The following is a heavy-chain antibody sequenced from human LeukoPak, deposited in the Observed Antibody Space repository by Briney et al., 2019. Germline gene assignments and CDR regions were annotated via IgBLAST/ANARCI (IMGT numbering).Heavy chain of an antibody. Sequence: GASVKVSCKASGGTFSSYAISWVRQAPGQGLEWMGGIIPIFGTANYAQKFQGRVTITADESTSTAYMELSSLRSEDTAVYYCARVAVWGGNSGPFDYWGQGTLVTVSS. CDR1: GGTFSSYA. V-gene: IGHV1-69*13. D-gene: IGHD4-23*01. CDR3: ARVAVWGGNSGPFDY. CDR2: IIPIFGTA. J-gene: IGHJ4*02.